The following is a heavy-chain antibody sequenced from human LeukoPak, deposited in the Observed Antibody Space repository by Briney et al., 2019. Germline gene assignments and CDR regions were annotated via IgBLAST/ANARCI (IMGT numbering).Heavy chain of an antibody. CDR1: GFTFSSHW. CDR2: VKGDGTFT. J-gene: IGHJ4*02. D-gene: IGHD5-24*01. CDR3: VRDGDDFNFDY. Sequence: GGSLRLSCAASGFTFSSHWMHWVRQAPGKGLVWVSRVKGDGTFTNYADSVYGRFTISGDNAKNTLYLHMHSLRAEDTAVYYCVRDGDDFNFDYWGQGNLVTVSS. V-gene: IGHV3-74*01.